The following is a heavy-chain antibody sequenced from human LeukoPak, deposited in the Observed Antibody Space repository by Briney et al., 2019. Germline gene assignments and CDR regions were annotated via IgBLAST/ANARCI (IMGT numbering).Heavy chain of an antibody. Sequence: GGSLRLSCAASGFTFSSYEMNWVRQAPGKGLEWVSYISSSGSTIYYADSVKGRFTISRDNAKNSLYLQMNSLRAEDTAVYYCARGTMIVVGPFDYWGQGTLVTVSS. CDR3: ARGTMIVVGPFDY. D-gene: IGHD3-22*01. CDR1: GFTFSSYE. J-gene: IGHJ4*02. V-gene: IGHV3-48*03. CDR2: ISSSGSTI.